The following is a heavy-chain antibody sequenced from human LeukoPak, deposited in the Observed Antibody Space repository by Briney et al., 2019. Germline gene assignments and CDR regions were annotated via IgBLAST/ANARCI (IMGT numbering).Heavy chain of an antibody. J-gene: IGHJ4*02. CDR2: INPNSGGT. CDR3: ARASYYYDSSGYPGYYFDY. D-gene: IGHD3-22*01. CDR1: GYTFTDYY. V-gene: IGHV1-2*02. Sequence: ASVRVSCKASGYTFTDYYMHWVRQAPGQGLEWMGWINPNSGGTNYAQKFQGRVTMTRDTSISTAYMELSRLRSDDTAVYYCARASYYYDSSGYPGYYFDYWGQGTLVTVSS.